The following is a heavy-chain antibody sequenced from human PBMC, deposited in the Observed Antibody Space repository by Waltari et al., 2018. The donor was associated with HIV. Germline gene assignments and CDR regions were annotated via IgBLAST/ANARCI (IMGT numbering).Heavy chain of an antibody. Sequence: QVQLQQWGAGLLKPSEPLSLTCAGYGGSFRVYYWSWSRPPPGKGVEWIGEINHSGSTNYNPSLKSRVTISVDTSKNQFSLKLSSVTAADTAVYYCARDRTFGYCSSTSCRGFFDYWGQGTLVTVSS. D-gene: IGHD2-2*03. CDR3: ARDRTFGYCSSTSCRGFFDY. J-gene: IGHJ4*02. CDR2: INHSGST. CDR1: GGSFRVYY. V-gene: IGHV4-34*01.